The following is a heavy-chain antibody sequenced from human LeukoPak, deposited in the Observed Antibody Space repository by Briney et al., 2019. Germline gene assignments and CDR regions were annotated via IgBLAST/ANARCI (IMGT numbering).Heavy chain of an antibody. CDR2: NWYDGRKE. Sequence: GRSLRLSSAPSRFSFTTYTFQWVPRAPRKGLERVAVNWYDGRKEYYTDSVKGRFTISKDNSKNTVYLQMDSLRADDTALYYCARDIQVGTFDVWGQGTMVTVSS. CDR1: RFSFTTYT. CDR3: ARDIQVGTFDV. D-gene: IGHD1-1*01. V-gene: IGHV3-33*01. J-gene: IGHJ3*01.